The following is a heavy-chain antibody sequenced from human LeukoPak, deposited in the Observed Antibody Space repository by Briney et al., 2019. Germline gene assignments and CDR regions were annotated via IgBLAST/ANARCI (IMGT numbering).Heavy chain of an antibody. V-gene: IGHV3-48*03. CDR3: ARHKFSSAEYDY. D-gene: IGHD6-19*01. J-gene: IGHJ4*02. CDR1: EFTFTSYE. Sequence: GGSLRLSCAASEFTFTSYELNWVRQAPGKGLEWVSYISSSGNTISYADSVKGRFTISRDNAKNSLYLQVISLRAEDTAVYYCARHKFSSAEYDYWGQGTLVTVSS. CDR2: ISSSGNTI.